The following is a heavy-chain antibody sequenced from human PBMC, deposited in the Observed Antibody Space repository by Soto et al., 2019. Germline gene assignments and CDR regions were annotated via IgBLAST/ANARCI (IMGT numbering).Heavy chain of an antibody. J-gene: IGHJ4*02. CDR3: ARDVVVGVTTTRYFDY. V-gene: IGHV4-31*03. D-gene: IGHD2-21*02. Sequence: QVQLQESGPGLVKPSQTLSLTCTVSGGSISSDSYYWSWIRQHPGKGLEWIGYIYYSGSTYYNPSLKSRVTISXGTXKXXCSLKLSSVTAADTAVYYCARDVVVGVTTTRYFDYWGQGTLVTVSS. CDR1: GGSISSDSYY. CDR2: IYYSGST.